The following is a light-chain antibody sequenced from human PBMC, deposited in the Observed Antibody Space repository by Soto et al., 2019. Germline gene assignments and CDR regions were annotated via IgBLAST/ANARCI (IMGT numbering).Light chain of an antibody. J-gene: IGKJ3*01. CDR2: AAS. Sequence: AIRMTQSPSSFSASTGDRVTITCRASQGISSYLAWYQQKPGKAPKLLIYAASTLQSGVPSRFSGSGSGTDFTLTISCLQSEDLATYYCQQYYSYPFTFGPGTKVYIK. CDR1: QGISSY. V-gene: IGKV1-8*01. CDR3: QQYYSYPFT.